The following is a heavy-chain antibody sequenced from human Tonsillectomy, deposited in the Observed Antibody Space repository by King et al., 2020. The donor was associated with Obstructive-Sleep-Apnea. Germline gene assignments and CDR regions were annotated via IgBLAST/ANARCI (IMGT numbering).Heavy chain of an antibody. CDR3: ARGHIYAFDI. CDR2: RIPNSGNA. CDR1: GYTFTSYD. J-gene: IGHJ3*02. V-gene: IGHV1-8*01. D-gene: IGHD2-21*01. Sequence: VQLVESGAEGKKPVASVRVSCKASGYTFTSYDINWMRQATGQGLEWMGWRIPNSGNAGHLQKFQGKGTRTRNTSISTAYLELSGLRSDDTAVYYCARGHIYAFDIWGQGTMVTVSS.